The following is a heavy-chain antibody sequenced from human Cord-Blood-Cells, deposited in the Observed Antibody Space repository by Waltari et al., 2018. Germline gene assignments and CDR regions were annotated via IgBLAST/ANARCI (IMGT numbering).Heavy chain of an antibody. D-gene: IGHD6-6*01. CDR1: GFTFDDYA. V-gene: IGHV3-43D*04. CDR2: ISLDGGST. CDR3: AKDTSAARPGAIDY. Sequence: EVQLVESGGVVVQPGGSLRLSCAASGFTFDDYAMHWVRQAPGKGLEWVSLISLDGGSTYYADSVKGRFTISRDNSKNSLYLQMNSLRAEDTALYYCAKDTSAARPGAIDYWGQGTLVTVSS. J-gene: IGHJ4*02.